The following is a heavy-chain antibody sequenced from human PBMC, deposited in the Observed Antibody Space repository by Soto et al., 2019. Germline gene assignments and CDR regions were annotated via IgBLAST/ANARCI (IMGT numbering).Heavy chain of an antibody. D-gene: IGHD6-6*01. J-gene: IGHJ6*02. CDR1: GFSLSNARMG. Sequence: QVTLKESGPVLVKPTETLTLTCTVSGFSLSNARMGVSWIRQPPGKALEWLAHIFSNDEKSYSTSLKSRLTISKDTSKSQVVLTMTNLDPVDTATYYCARTRGYSSSSVSYYCDGMGVWGQGTTVTVSS. CDR3: ARTRGYSSSSVSYYCDGMGV. V-gene: IGHV2-26*01. CDR2: IFSNDEK.